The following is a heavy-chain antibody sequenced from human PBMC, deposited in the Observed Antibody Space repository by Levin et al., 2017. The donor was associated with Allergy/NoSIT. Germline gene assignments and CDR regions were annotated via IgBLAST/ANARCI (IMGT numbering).Heavy chain of an antibody. V-gene: IGHV1-18*01. CDR1: DYTFTSYG. D-gene: IGHD3-16*01. Sequence: ASVKVSCKASDYTFTSYGISWVRQAPGQGLEWMGWISTYNGNTNYAQKLQGRVTMTTDTSTSTAYMELRSLRSDDTAVYYCARDRTFPLLMLTHGFDIWGQGTMVTVSS. CDR3: ARDRTFPLLMLTHGFDI. J-gene: IGHJ3*02. CDR2: ISTYNGNT.